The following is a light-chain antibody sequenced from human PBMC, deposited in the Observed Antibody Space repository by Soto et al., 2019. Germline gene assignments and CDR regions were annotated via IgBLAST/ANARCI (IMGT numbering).Light chain of an antibody. Sequence: EIVLTHSPGTLSLSPGERATLSCRASQSVSSSYLAWYQQKPGQAPRLLIYGASNRATGIPDRFSGSGSGTDFTLTISRLEPEDFAVYYCQQYGSSPSITFGQGTRLEIK. V-gene: IGKV3-20*01. CDR2: GAS. J-gene: IGKJ5*01. CDR3: QQYGSSPSIT. CDR1: QSVSSSY.